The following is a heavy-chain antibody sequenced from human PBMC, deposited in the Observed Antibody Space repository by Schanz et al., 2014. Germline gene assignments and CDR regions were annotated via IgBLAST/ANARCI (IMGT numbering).Heavy chain of an antibody. V-gene: IGHV4-59*11. Sequence: QLQLQESGPGLAKPSETLSLTCSVSGGSISSHYWSWVRQAPGEGLEWIGYLFNSERAKYNPSLESRITMSLDTSKSQFSLHLRYVTAADTAVYYCATIPRGNIYGYFDYWGQGTLVTVSS. J-gene: IGHJ4*02. CDR1: GGSISSHY. CDR3: ATIPRGNIYGYFDY. CDR2: LFNSERA. D-gene: IGHD5-18*01.